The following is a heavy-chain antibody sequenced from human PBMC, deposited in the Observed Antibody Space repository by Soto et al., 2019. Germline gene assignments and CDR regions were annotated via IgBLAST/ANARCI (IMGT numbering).Heavy chain of an antibody. Sequence: QITLNESGPTQVKPRQTLTLTCTFSGFSLTTSGVGVGWIRQSPGKAPEWLALISWDDDKRYSLSLKSRLTSTKDPSKNQVVLTMADLDPADTATYYCAHRVLRTVFGLVTTTAIYFDFWGQGTPVAVSS. CDR2: ISWDDDK. CDR3: AHRVLRTVFGLVTTTAIYFDF. CDR1: GFSLTTSGVG. J-gene: IGHJ4*02. D-gene: IGHD3-3*01. V-gene: IGHV2-5*02.